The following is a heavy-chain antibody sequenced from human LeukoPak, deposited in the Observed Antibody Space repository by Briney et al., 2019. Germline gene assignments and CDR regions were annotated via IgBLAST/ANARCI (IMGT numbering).Heavy chain of an antibody. V-gene: IGHV1-18*01. D-gene: IGHD2/OR15-2a*01. CDR2: ISGYNGHT. CDR3: AREEYCNSTRCYKAFDI. CDR1: GYSFTSYG. J-gene: IGHJ3*02. Sequence: ASVKVSCKASGYSFTSYGISWVRQAPGQGLEWMGWISGYNGHTYYEQNLQGRLTMATDTSTSTAYVELRSLRSDDTALYYCAREEYCNSTRCYKAFDIWGQGTMVTVSS.